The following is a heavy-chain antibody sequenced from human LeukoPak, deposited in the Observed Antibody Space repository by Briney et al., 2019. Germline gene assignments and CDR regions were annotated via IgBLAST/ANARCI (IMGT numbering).Heavy chain of an antibody. J-gene: IGHJ4*02. CDR1: GFTFSDYY. D-gene: IGHD3-22*01. CDR2: ISSSGSTI. Sequence: GGSLRLSCAASGFTFSDYYMSWIRQAPGKGLEWVSYISSSGSTIYYADSVKGRFTISRDNAKNSLYLQMNSLRAEDTAVYYCARDRLDYYDSSGYYPYYFDYRGQGTLVTVSS. CDR3: ARDRLDYYDSSGYYPYYFDY. V-gene: IGHV3-11*01.